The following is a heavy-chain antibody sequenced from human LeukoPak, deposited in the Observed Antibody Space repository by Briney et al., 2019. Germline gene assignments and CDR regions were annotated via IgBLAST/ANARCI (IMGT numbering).Heavy chain of an antibody. CDR3: AREIRGYQLTLDY. CDR1: GFPLSSYG. CDR2: IYSDGSGI. J-gene: IGHJ4*02. D-gene: IGHD2-2*01. V-gene: IGHV3-74*01. Sequence: AGGSLRLSCVASGFPLSSYGMHWVRQAPGKGLVWVSRIYSDGSGISYGDSVRGRFTISRDNAKNTLYLQMNSLRAEDTAVYYCAREIRGYQLTLDYWGQGTLVTVSS.